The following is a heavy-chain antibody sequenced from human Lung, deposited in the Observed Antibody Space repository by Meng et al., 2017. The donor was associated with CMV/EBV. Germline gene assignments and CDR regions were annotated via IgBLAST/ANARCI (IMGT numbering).Heavy chain of an antibody. CDR3: AGTPGDCSSTSCLGGYYYGMDV. Sequence: SVKVSCKASGGTFSSYAISWVRQAPGQGLEWMGGIIPIFGTANYAQKFQGRVTITTDESTSTAYMELSSLRSEDTAVYYCAGTPGDCSSTSCLGGYYYGMDVWGQGTTVTVSS. CDR1: GGTFSSYA. J-gene: IGHJ6*02. CDR2: IIPIFGTA. V-gene: IGHV1-69*05. D-gene: IGHD2-2*01.